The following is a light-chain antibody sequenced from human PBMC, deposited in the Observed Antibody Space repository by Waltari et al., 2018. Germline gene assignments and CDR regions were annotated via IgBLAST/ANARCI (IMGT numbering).Light chain of an antibody. CDR2: GAA. CDR3: QQYGGSVMYT. Sequence: VLTQSPATPSLSPGERATLSCRARKSLTSRCLVWCQQNTGQAPRILIYGAASRAAGIPDRFSGGGSGANDTRTISRREPDDSAVYYCQQYGGSVMYTFGQGTKLEI. CDR1: KSLTSRC. V-gene: IGKV3-20*01. J-gene: IGKJ2*01.